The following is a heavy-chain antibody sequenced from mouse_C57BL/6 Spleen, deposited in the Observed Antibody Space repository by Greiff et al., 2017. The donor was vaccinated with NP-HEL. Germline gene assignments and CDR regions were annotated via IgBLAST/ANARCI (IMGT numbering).Heavy chain of an antibody. CDR3: ASRDYDGHFDV. Sequence: EVKLMESGAELVKPGASVKLSCTASGFNIKDYYMHWVKQRTEQGLEWIGRIDPEDGATKYAPKFQGKATITADTSSNTAYLQLTSLTSEDTAVYYCASRDYDGHFDVWGTGTTVTVSS. J-gene: IGHJ1*03. D-gene: IGHD2-4*01. CDR2: IDPEDGAT. V-gene: IGHV14-2*01. CDR1: GFNIKDYY.